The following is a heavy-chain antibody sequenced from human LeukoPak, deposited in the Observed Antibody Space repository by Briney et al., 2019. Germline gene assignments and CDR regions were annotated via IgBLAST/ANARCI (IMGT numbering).Heavy chain of an antibody. CDR2: IYPGDSGT. CDR1: GYSFTSYW. D-gene: IGHD3-10*01. J-gene: IGHJ6*02. Sequence: GESLKISCKGSGYSFTSYWIGWVRQMPGKGLEWMGIIYPGDSGTRYSPSFQGQVTISADKSISTAYLQWSSLKASDTAMYYCASSLLYGSGSHRSYYYYGMDVWGQGTTVTVSS. CDR3: ASSLLYGSGSHRSYYYYGMDV. V-gene: IGHV5-51*01.